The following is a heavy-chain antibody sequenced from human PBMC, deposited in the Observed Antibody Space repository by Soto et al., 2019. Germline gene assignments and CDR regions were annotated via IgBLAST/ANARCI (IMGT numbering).Heavy chain of an antibody. CDR3: ARGSDDFWSGYRQYYFDY. V-gene: IGHV1-46*01. J-gene: IGHJ4*02. CDR2: INPSGGST. D-gene: IGHD3-3*01. Sequence: ASVKVSCKASGYTFTSYYMHWVRQAPGQGLEWMGIINPSGGSTSYAQKFQGRVTMTRDTSTSTVYMELSSLRSADTAVYYCARGSDDFWSGYRQYYFDYWGQGTLVTVSS. CDR1: GYTFTSYY.